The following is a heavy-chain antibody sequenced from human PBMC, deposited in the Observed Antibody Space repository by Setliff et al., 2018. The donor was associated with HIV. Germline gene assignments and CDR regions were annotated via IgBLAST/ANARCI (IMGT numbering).Heavy chain of an antibody. CDR1: GFIFSTYG. V-gene: IGHV3-30*02. D-gene: IGHD1-26*01. J-gene: IGHJ3*02. CDR2: IRSDETNK. CDR3: VGSPAEAASAAWDEAFDI. Sequence: GGSLRLSCEASGFIFSTYGMHWVRQAPGKGLEWVAFIRSDETNKYYSDSVKGRFTISRDNAKNSLYLQMNSLRVEDTAVYYCVGSPAEAASAAWDEAFDIWGQGTLVTVSS.